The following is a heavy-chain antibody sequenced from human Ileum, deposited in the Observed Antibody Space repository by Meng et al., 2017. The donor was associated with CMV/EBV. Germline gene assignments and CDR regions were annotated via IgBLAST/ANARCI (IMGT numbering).Heavy chain of an antibody. Sequence: GESLKISCVASGFPFSGYDGNWVRQAPGKGLEWLAYFNLRGDVVLYSDSVKGRFTISRDSATNSLYLQMSSLRVEDTATYYCARGWSPTTPHFDKWGQGTLVTVSS. CDR2: FNLRGDVV. V-gene: IGHV3-48*03. CDR1: GFPFSGYD. CDR3: ARGWSPTTPHFDK. D-gene: IGHD1-14*01. J-gene: IGHJ4*02.